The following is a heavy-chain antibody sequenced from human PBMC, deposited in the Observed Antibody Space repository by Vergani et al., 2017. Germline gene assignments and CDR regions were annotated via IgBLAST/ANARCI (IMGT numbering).Heavy chain of an antibody. V-gene: IGHV3-23*01. J-gene: IGHJ4*02. CDR1: GFTFSSDA. CDR3: VRDGPELFLH. D-gene: IGHD1-7*01. CDR2: INRGSTT. Sequence: EVQLLESGGGLVQPGGSLRVSCAASGFTFSSDAMSWVRQAPGKGLEWVSAINRGSTTYYADSVKGRFTISRDISKNTLYLQMTSLRVEDTAVYYCVRDGPELFLHWGQGTLVTVSS.